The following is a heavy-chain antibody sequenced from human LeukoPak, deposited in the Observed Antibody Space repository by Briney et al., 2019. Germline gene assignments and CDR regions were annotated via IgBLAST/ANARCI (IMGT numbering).Heavy chain of an antibody. Sequence: GGSLRLSCAASGFTFSSYGMSWVRQAPGKGLEWVAVISYDGSNKYYADSVKGRFTISRDNSKNTLYLQMNSLRAEDTAVYYCANTDFHFDYWGQGTLVTVSS. J-gene: IGHJ4*02. CDR2: ISYDGSNK. V-gene: IGHV3-30*18. CDR3: ANTDFHFDY. CDR1: GFTFSSYG. D-gene: IGHD2-21*02.